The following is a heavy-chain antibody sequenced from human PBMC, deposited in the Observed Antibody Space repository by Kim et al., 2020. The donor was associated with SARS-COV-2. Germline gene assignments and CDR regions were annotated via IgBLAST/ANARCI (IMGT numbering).Heavy chain of an antibody. CDR3: ARVRWELSLIDY. D-gene: IGHD1-26*01. V-gene: IGHV4-59*01. Sequence: KCTPSLNSRVTISVDTAKNQFSLKLSSVTAADTAVYYCARVRWELSLIDYWGQGTLVTVSS. J-gene: IGHJ4*02.